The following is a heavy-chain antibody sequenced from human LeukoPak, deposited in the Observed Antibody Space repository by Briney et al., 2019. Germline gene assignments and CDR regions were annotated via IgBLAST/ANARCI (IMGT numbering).Heavy chain of an antibody. CDR1: GFSFTDYP. Sequence: GGSLRLSCATSGFSFTDYPMNWVRQAPGKGLEWVGFIRSKAYGGTTEYAASVKGRFTISRDDSKSIAYLQMNSLKTEDTAVYYCTRDAGLRFLEWLPWFDPWGQGTLVTVSS. J-gene: IGHJ5*02. CDR3: TRDAGLRFLEWLPWFDP. CDR2: IRSKAYGGTT. V-gene: IGHV3-49*04. D-gene: IGHD3-3*01.